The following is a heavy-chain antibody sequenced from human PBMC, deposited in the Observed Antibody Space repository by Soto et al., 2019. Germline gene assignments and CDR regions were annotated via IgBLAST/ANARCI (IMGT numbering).Heavy chain of an antibody. CDR2: INHSGST. V-gene: IGHV4-34*01. CDR3: ARRSIQLWLLDGSSNYFDY. J-gene: IGHJ4*02. Sequence: QVQLQQWGAGLLKPSETLSLTCAVYGGSFSGYYWSWIRQPPGKGLEWIGEINHSGSTNYNPSLKGRVNISLDTAKNQFSLKLSSVPAADTAVYYCARRSIQLWLLDGSSNYFDYWGQGTLVTVSS. CDR1: GGSFSGYY. D-gene: IGHD5-18*01.